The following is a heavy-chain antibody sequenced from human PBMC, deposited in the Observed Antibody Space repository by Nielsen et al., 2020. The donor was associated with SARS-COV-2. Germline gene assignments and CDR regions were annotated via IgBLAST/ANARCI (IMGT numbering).Heavy chain of an antibody. CDR3: AKGLGYSYGRDWFDP. Sequence: WIRQPPGKGLEWVAVIWYDGSNKYYADSVKGRFTISRDNSKNTLYLQMNSLRAEDTAVYYCAKGLGYSYGRDWFDPWGQGTLVTVSS. D-gene: IGHD5-18*01. J-gene: IGHJ5*02. CDR2: IWYDGSNK. V-gene: IGHV3-33*06.